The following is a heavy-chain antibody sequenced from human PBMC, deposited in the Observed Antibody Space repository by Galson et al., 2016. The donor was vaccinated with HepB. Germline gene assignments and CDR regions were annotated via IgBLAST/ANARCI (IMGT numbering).Heavy chain of an antibody. CDR1: GNIFTTYW. Sequence: QSGAEVKKPGESLKISCQAYGNIFTTYWIAWVSQMPGKGLEWMAIIYPGNSDIRYSPSFKGHVTISADKSISTAYLQWSSLKASDSAMYYCATVDTFYHGMEVWGQGTTVTVSS. V-gene: IGHV5-51*01. CDR3: ATVDTFYHGMEV. CDR2: IYPGNSDI. J-gene: IGHJ6*02. D-gene: IGHD5-18*01.